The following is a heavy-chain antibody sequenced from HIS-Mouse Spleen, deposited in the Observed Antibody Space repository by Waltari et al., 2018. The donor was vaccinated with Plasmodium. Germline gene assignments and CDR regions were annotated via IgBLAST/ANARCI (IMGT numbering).Heavy chain of an antibody. CDR1: GGSFSGYY. CDR2: INHSGST. J-gene: IGHJ4*02. D-gene: IGHD2-21*02. Sequence: QVQLQQWGAGLLKPSETLSLTCAVYGGSFSGYYWSWIRQPPGKGLEGIGEINHSGSTNYNPSLESRVTISVDTSKNEFSLKLSSVTAADTAVYYCARGRRIVVVTAPRGFFDYWGQGTLVTVSS. CDR3: ARGRRIVVVTAPRGFFDY. V-gene: IGHV4-34*01.